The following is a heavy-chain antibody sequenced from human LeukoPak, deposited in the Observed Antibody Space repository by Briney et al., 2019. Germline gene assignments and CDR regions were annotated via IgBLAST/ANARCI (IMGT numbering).Heavy chain of an antibody. Sequence: SETLSLTCTVSRGSITGYYWSWIRQPPGKGLEWIGYIYYSGSTNYNPSLKTRVTISVDTSKNQFSLNLTSVTAADTAVYYCARGNWFDPWGQGTLVTVSS. CDR3: ARGNWFDP. V-gene: IGHV4-59*01. CDR2: IYYSGST. J-gene: IGHJ5*02. CDR1: RGSITGYY.